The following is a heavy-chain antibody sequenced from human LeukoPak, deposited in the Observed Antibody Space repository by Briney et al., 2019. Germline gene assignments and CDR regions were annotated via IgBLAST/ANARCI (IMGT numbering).Heavy chain of an antibody. Sequence: PGGSLRLSCAASGFTFSTSAMSWVRQAPGKGLEWVSGISNGGNNTYYADSVKGRFTMSRDNSKNTLYLQMNSLRAEDTALYYCAKGKSIVVVTQIGSWGQGTLVTVSP. J-gene: IGHJ4*02. CDR1: GFTFSTSA. D-gene: IGHD2-21*02. CDR2: ISNGGNNT. V-gene: IGHV3-23*01. CDR3: AKGKSIVVVTQIGS.